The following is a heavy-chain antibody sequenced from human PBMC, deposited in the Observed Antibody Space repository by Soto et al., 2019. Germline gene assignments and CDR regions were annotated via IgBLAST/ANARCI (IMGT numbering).Heavy chain of an antibody. CDR3: ARVGAYYDSSGYYPHPDAFDI. CDR1: GGSISSYY. CDR2: IYYSGST. J-gene: IGHJ3*02. D-gene: IGHD3-22*01. V-gene: IGHV4-59*01. Sequence: SETLSLTCTVSGGSISSYYWSWIRQPPGKGLEWIGYIYYSGSTNYNPSLKSRVTISVDTSKNQFSLKLSSVTAADTAVYYCARVGAYYDSSGYYPHPDAFDIWGQGTMVTVPS.